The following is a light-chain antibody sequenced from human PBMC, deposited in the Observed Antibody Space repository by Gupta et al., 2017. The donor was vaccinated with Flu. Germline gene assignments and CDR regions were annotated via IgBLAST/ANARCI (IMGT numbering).Light chain of an antibody. J-gene: IGLJ1*01. CDR3: SSYTSTSTLGV. V-gene: IGLV2-14*01. CDR2: EVA. Sequence: QSALSQPASVSGSPGQSITISCPGSSSDIGGFNYVSWYQQHPGKAPKLVISEVANRPSEVSDRFSGSKSGNTASLTISGLQAEDEAEYHCSSYTSTSTLGVFGTGTKVTV. CDR1: SSDIGGFNY.